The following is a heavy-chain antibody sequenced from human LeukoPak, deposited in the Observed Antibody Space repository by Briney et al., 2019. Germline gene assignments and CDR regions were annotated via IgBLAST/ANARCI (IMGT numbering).Heavy chain of an antibody. CDR3: ARGRGGSSWKQNDY. Sequence: GASVKVSCKASGYTFTSYDINWVRQATGQGLEWMGWMNPNSGNSGYAQKFQGRVTMTRNTSISTAYMELSSLRPEDTAVYYCARGRGGSSWKQNDYWGQGTLVTVSS. V-gene: IGHV1-8*01. CDR2: MNPNSGNS. D-gene: IGHD6-13*01. J-gene: IGHJ4*02. CDR1: GYTFTSYD.